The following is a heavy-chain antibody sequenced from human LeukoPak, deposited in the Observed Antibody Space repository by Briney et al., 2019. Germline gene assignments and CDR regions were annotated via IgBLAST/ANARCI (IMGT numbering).Heavy chain of an antibody. J-gene: IGHJ4*02. Sequence: TGGSLRLSCAGSGFTLSSYWIHWVRHGPGKGLVWVSRINTDGSTTTYGDSVKGRFTISRDNAKNTLFLQMNSLRAEDTAVYYCASAGSYRFDYWGQGTLVTVSS. D-gene: IGHD1-26*01. V-gene: IGHV3-74*01. CDR3: ASAGSYRFDY. CDR2: INTDGSTT. CDR1: GFTLSSYW.